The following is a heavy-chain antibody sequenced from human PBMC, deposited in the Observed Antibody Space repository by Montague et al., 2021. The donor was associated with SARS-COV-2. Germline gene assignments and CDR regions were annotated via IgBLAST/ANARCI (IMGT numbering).Heavy chain of an antibody. J-gene: IGHJ2*01. D-gene: IGHD3-3*01. Sequence: TLSLTCTVSGGSISSGGYYWSWIRQHPGKGLEWIGYIYYSGSTYYNPSLKSRVTISVDTSKNQFSLKLSSVTAADTAVYYCARSSAPSITIFGVSNTYWCIDLWGRGTLVTVSS. CDR2: IYYSGST. CDR1: GGSISSGGYY. CDR3: ARSSAPSITIFGVSNTYWCIDL. V-gene: IGHV4-31*03.